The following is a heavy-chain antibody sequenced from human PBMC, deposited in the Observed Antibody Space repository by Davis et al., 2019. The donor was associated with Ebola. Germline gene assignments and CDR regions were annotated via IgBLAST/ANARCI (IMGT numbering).Heavy chain of an antibody. J-gene: IGHJ4*02. Sequence: GESLKISCQTFGYSFTTYWITWVRQLPGKGLEWIGRIDPTDSHSDFSPSFQGHVTISVDKSISTAYLQWRSLKASDTAMYYCATQGAPLTGADYWGQGSLVIVSS. D-gene: IGHD3-9*01. CDR2: IDPTDSHS. V-gene: IGHV5-10-1*01. CDR1: GYSFTTYW. CDR3: ATQGAPLTGADY.